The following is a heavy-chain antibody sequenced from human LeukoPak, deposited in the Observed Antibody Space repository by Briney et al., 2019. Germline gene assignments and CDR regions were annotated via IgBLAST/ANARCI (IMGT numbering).Heavy chain of an antibody. CDR3: ARYCSSTSCYILGD. V-gene: IGHV4-30-2*01. Sequence: PSETLSLTCTVSGGSISSGGYYWSWIRQPPGKGLEWIGYIYHSGSTYYNPSLKSRVTISVDRSKNQFSLKLSSVTAADTAVYYCARYCSSTSCYILGDWGQGTLVTVSS. CDR1: GGSISSGGYY. D-gene: IGHD2-2*02. CDR2: IYHSGST. J-gene: IGHJ4*02.